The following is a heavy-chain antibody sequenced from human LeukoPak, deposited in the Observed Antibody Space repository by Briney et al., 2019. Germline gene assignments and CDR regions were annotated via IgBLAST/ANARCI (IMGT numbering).Heavy chain of an antibody. CDR1: GFTFSSYS. Sequence: PGGSLRLSCAASGFTFSSYSMNWVRQAPGKGLEWVSYISSSSSTIYYADSVKGRFTISRDNSKNTLYLQMNSLRAEDTAVYYCAKALTGYSSSWYYFDYWGQGTLVTVSS. CDR3: AKALTGYSSSWYYFDY. J-gene: IGHJ4*02. V-gene: IGHV3-48*01. D-gene: IGHD6-13*01. CDR2: ISSSSSTI.